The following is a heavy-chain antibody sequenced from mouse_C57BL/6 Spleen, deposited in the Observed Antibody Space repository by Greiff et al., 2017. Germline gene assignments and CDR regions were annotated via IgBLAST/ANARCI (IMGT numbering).Heavy chain of an antibody. V-gene: IGHV1-54*01. CDR1: GYAFTNYL. CDR3: ARSGGPGYYFDY. Sequence: QVQLKQSGAELVRPGTSVKVSCKASGYAFTNYLIEWVKQRPGQGLEWIGVINPGSGGTNYNEKFKGKATLTADKSSSTAYMQLSSLTSEDSAVYFCARSGGPGYYFDYWGQGTTLTVSS. CDR2: INPGSGGT. J-gene: IGHJ2*01. D-gene: IGHD3-1*01.